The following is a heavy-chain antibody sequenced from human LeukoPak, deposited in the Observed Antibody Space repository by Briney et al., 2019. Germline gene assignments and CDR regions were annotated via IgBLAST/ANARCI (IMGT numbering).Heavy chain of an antibody. CDR3: ARELLMAQWPDY. CDR1: GYTFTSYY. D-gene: IGHD6-19*01. Sequence: ASVKVSCKASGYTFTSYYMHWVRQAPGQGLEWMGIINPSGGSTSYAQKFQGRVTMTRDTSTSTVYMELSSLRSEDTAVHYCARELLMAQWPDYWGQGTLVTVSS. CDR2: INPSGGST. V-gene: IGHV1-46*01. J-gene: IGHJ4*02.